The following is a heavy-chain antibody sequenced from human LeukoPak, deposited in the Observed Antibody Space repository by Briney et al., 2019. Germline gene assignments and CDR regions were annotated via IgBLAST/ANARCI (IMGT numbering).Heavy chain of an antibody. CDR3: ASLYYGGNSVPDDYFDY. J-gene: IGHJ4*02. CDR2: IYHSGST. V-gene: IGHV4-38-2*02. Sequence: KPSETLSLTCTVSGYSISSGYYWGWIRQPPGKGLEWIGSIYHSGSTYYNSSLKSRVTISVDTSKNQFSLKLSSVTAADTAVYYCASLYYGGNSVPDDYFDYWGQGTLVTVSS. CDR1: GYSISSGYY. D-gene: IGHD4-23*01.